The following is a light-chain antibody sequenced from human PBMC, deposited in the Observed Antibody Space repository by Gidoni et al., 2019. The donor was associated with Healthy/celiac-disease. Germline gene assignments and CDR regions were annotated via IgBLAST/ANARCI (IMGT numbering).Light chain of an antibody. Sequence: QSVLTQPPSASGTPGQRVTISCSGSSSNIGSNTVNWYQQLPGTAPKLLIYINNQRPSGVPDRVSGSKSGTAASLASSGLQSEDEADYYCAAWDDSLNGPVFGGGTKLTVL. J-gene: IGLJ3*02. CDR1: SSNIGSNT. CDR3: AAWDDSLNGPV. V-gene: IGLV1-44*01. CDR2: INN.